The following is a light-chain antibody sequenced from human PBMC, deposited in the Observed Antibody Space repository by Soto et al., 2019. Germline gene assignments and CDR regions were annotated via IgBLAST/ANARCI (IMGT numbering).Light chain of an antibody. CDR2: EVS. Sequence: QSALTQPRSVSGSPGQSVTFSCIGTSSDIGGYKHVSWYQQHPGKAPKLMIYEVSNRPSGVSNRFSGSKSGNTASLTISGLQAEDEADYYCSSYTTSSTQVFGTGTKVTVL. CDR3: SSYTTSSTQV. J-gene: IGLJ1*01. V-gene: IGLV2-14*01. CDR1: SSDIGGYKH.